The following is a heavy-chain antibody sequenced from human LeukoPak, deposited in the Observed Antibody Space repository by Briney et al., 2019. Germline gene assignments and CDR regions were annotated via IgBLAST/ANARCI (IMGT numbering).Heavy chain of an antibody. CDR3: ARGVSSGLNWFDP. J-gene: IGHJ5*02. CDR2: IYYSGST. D-gene: IGHD3-22*01. CDR1: GGSISSYY. V-gene: IGHV4-59*01. Sequence: SETLSLTCTVSGGSISSYYWSWIRQPPGKGLEWIGYIYYSGSTNYNPSLKSRVPISVDTSKNQFSLKLSSVTAADTAVYYCARGVSSGLNWFDPWGQGTLVTVSS.